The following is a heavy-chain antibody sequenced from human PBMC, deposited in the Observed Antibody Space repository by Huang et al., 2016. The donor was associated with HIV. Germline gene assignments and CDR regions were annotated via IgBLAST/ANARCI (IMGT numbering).Heavy chain of an antibody. V-gene: IGHV4-34*01. CDR2: IKHIGKT. J-gene: IGHJ4*02. CDR3: AREKAADSAWYGVYYFDY. CDR1: GGSFSGYY. D-gene: IGHD6-19*01. Sequence: QVQLRQWGAGLVKPSETLSLTCAVYGGSFSGYYWTWIRQSPGKGLEWIVEIKHIGKTNYQPSLKSRVTISKDTAKNQFSLQLTSVSAADTGVYFCAREKAADSAWYGVYYFDYWGEGALVTVTS.